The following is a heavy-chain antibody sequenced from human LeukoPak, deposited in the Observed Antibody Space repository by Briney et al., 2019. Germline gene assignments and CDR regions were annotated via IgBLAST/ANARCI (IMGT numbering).Heavy chain of an antibody. CDR2: IYYSGST. CDR1: AASISSYY. V-gene: IGHV4-59*01. Sequence: PSETLSLTCTVSAASISSYYWRWIRQPPGKGMEWIGYIYYSGSTNYNPSLKSRVTISVDTSKNQFSLKLSSVPAADTAVYYCARVSYGAYSFDYWGQGTLVTVSS. J-gene: IGHJ4*02. CDR3: ARVSYGAYSFDY. D-gene: IGHD4-17*01.